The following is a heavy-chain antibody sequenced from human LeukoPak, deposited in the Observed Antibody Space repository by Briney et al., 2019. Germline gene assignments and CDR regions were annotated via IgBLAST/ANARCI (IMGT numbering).Heavy chain of an antibody. V-gene: IGHV3-7*01. J-gene: IGHJ4*02. CDR1: GLTFSGYW. CDR3: ARDQVLDRSYRGD. CDR2: VNQDASEK. D-gene: IGHD1-26*01. Sequence: PGGSLRLSCEVSGLTFSGYWVTWVRQAPGKGLEWVANVNQDASEKYYVESVKGRFAISRDNAKNSLYLQMNSLRAEDTAVYYCARDQVLDRSYRGDWGQGTLVTVSS.